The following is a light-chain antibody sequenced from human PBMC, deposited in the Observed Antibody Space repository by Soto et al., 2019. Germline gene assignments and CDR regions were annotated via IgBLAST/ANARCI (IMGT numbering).Light chain of an antibody. CDR3: QQKGT. J-gene: IGKJ1*01. V-gene: IGKV3-20*01. Sequence: EIVLTQSPGTLSLSPGERATLSCRASQSVGSSYLAWYQQKPGQAPRLLIFGASSRATGIPDGFSGSGSGTDFTLTISRLEPEDFAVYYCQQKGTFGQGTKVEIK. CDR2: GAS. CDR1: QSVGSSY.